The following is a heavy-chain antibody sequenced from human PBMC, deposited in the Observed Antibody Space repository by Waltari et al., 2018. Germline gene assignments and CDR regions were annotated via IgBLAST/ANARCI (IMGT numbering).Heavy chain of an antibody. CDR3: TTLDAPWGG. V-gene: IGHV3-15*01. CDR1: DLRLTPAW. D-gene: IGHD7-27*01. CDR2: IKSQKDGATT. J-gene: IGHJ4*01. Sequence: EVQMVESGGGSMKPGDSLSLSCVASDLRLTPAWLTWVRQAPGKGLGWVGRIKSQKDGATTDFAVSVRGRFSISRADSQNMVFLQMNSLRTVDTAVYYCTTLDAPWGGWGHGTLVTVSS.